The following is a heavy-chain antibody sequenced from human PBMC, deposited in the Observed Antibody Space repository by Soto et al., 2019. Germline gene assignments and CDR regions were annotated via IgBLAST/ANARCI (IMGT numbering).Heavy chain of an antibody. Sequence: SETLSLTCTVSGGSISSGGYYWSWIRQHPGKGLEWIGYIYYSGSTYYNPSLKSRVTISVDTSKNQFSLKLSSVTAADTAVYYCARVPDYSNYHGMDVWGQGTTVTVSS. CDR1: GGSISSGGYY. CDR2: IYYSGST. D-gene: IGHD4-4*01. CDR3: ARVPDYSNYHGMDV. J-gene: IGHJ6*02. V-gene: IGHV4-31*03.